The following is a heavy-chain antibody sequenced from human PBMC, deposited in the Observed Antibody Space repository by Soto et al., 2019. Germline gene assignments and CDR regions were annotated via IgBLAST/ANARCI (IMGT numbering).Heavy chain of an antibody. D-gene: IGHD1-26*01. CDR2: IKQDGSEK. Sequence: GGSLRLSCAASGFTFSSYWMSWVRQAPGKGLEWVANIKQDGSEKYYVDSVKGRFTISRDNAKNSLYLQMNSLRAEDTAVYYCARAPMLGAGYFDYWGQGTLVTVSS. CDR1: GFTFSSYW. J-gene: IGHJ4*02. CDR3: ARAPMLGAGYFDY. V-gene: IGHV3-7*03.